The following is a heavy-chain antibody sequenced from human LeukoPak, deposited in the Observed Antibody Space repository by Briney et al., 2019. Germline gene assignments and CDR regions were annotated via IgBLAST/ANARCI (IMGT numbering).Heavy chain of an antibody. J-gene: IGHJ4*02. CDR3: VKDNPLDY. D-gene: IGHD1-14*01. Sequence: GGSLRLSCAASDFSFITYAMSWVRQAPGKGLEWVSTISGGGDATYYADSVKGRFTISRDNSKNTLYLQMNSLRAEDTAVYYCVKDNPLDYWGQGTLVIVSS. V-gene: IGHV3-23*01. CDR1: DFSFITYA. CDR2: ISGGGDAT.